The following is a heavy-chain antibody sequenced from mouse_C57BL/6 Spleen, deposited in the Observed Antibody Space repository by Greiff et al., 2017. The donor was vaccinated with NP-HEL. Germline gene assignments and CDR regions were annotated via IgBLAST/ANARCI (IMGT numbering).Heavy chain of an antibody. CDR3: ARETTVVAKGFAY. J-gene: IGHJ3*01. CDR2: INPGSGGT. CDR1: GYAFTNYL. Sequence: VQLQQSGAELVRPGTSVKVSCKASGYAFTNYLIEWVKQRPGQGLEWIGVINPGSGGTNYNEKFKGKATLTADKSSSTAYMQLSSLTSEDAAVYFGARETTVVAKGFAYWGQGTLVTVSA. V-gene: IGHV1-54*01. D-gene: IGHD1-1*01.